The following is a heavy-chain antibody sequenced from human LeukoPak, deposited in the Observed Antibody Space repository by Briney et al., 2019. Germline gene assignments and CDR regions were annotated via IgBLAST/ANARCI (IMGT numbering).Heavy chain of an antibody. CDR2: IRYDGSNK. Sequence: GGSLRFSCAASGFTFSSYGMHWVRQAPGKGLEWVAFIRYDGSNKYYADSVKGRFTISRDNSKNTLYLQMNSLRAEDTAVYYCAKDRDPIYYYMDVWGKGTTVTVSS. CDR3: AKDRDPIYYYMDV. D-gene: IGHD3-10*01. CDR1: GFTFSSYG. V-gene: IGHV3-30*02. J-gene: IGHJ6*03.